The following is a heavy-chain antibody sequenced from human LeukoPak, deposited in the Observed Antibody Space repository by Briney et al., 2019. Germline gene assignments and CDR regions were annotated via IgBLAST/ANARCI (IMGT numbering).Heavy chain of an antibody. V-gene: IGHV4-39*01. Sequence: SETLSLTCTVSGDSISSNSYYWGWIRQPPGKGLEWIGSIYYSGSTYYNPSLKSRVTISVDTSKNQFSLKLSSVTAADTAVYYCATTYYDFWSGYNANAFGIWGQGTMVTVSS. CDR2: IYYSGST. J-gene: IGHJ3*02. CDR3: ATTYYDFWSGYNANAFGI. CDR1: GDSISSNSYY. D-gene: IGHD3-3*01.